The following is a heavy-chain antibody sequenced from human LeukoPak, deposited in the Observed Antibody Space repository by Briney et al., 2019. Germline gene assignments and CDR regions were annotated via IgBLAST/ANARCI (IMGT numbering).Heavy chain of an antibody. Sequence: HTGGSLRLSCAASGFTFSDLWMHWVRQAPGKGLVWVSRINNDGSSTSYADSVKGRFTISRDNAKNTLYLQMNSLRAEDTAVYYCVSSYCSGGSCYSASGYWGQGTLVTVSS. J-gene: IGHJ4*02. CDR1: GFTFSDLW. D-gene: IGHD2-15*01. CDR2: INNDGSST. V-gene: IGHV3-74*01. CDR3: VSSYCSGGSCYSASGY.